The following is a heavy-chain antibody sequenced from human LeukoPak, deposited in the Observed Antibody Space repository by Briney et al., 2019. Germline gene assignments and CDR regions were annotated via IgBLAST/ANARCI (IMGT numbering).Heavy chain of an antibody. D-gene: IGHD4-11*01. CDR2: IRLDGSNK. J-gene: IGHJ4*02. CDR3: AKGVTYSFDY. V-gene: IGHV3-30*02. CDR1: GFTFSSCG. Sequence: AGGSLRLSCAASGFTFSSCGMHWVRQSPGKGLEWVAFIRLDGSNKYYADSVKGRFTISRDNCKNTLYLQMNSLRAEDTSVYYCAKGVTYSFDYWGQGTLVTVSS.